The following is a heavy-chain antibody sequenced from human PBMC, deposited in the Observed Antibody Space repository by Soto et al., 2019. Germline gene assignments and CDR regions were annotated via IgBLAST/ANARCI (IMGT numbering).Heavy chain of an antibody. Sequence: VQMVQSGAEVRRPGASVKISCKASGYSFTNYYIHWVRQAPGQGLEWMGTVNPSDGNTVYAQSFQGRATMTRDTSANTVYMDLVGLRSEDAAVYFCARDRLDSRSGYDAFDIWGQGTMVNVSS. CDR3: ARDRLDSRSGYDAFDI. CDR1: GYSFTNYY. V-gene: IGHV1-46*01. CDR2: VNPSDGNT. J-gene: IGHJ3*02. D-gene: IGHD3-3*01.